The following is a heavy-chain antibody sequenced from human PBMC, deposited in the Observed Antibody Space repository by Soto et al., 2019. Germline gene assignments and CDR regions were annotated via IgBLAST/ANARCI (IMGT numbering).Heavy chain of an antibody. CDR2: INPRTGST. J-gene: IGHJ2*01. Sequence: QVQLVQSGADVKKPGTSVKVSCKAAGYSFTNYCLYWVRQAPGQGLEWMGMINPRTGSTRYAQKFQDRVTLTRETSTPTVYMELITFISDDTAVYYCARDGVLLTASWHYDIWGTGPLVTVSS. D-gene: IGHD1-26*01. CDR3: ARDGVLLTASWHYDI. V-gene: IGHV1-46*01. CDR1: GYSFTNYC.